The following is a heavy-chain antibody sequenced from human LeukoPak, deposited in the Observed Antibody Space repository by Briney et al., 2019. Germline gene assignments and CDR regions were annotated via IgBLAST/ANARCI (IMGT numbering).Heavy chain of an antibody. D-gene: IGHD2-15*01. CDR3: AKAGAVVVVAAKYFDY. CDR2: ISSSSSYI. J-gene: IGHJ4*02. V-gene: IGHV3-21*04. Sequence: GGSLRLSCAASGFTLSSSSMNWVRQAPGKGLEWVSSISSSSSYIYYADSLKGRFTISRDNAKNSLYLQMDSLRAEDTAVYYCAKAGAVVVVAAKYFDYWGQGTLVTVSS. CDR1: GFTLSSSS.